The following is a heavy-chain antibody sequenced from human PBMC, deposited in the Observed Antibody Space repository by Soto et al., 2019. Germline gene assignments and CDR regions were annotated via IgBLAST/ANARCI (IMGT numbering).Heavy chain of an antibody. D-gene: IGHD3-3*01. J-gene: IGHJ6*02. CDR1: GFTFSSYA. CDR3: AKDQAYYDLWRGSLPHYYYGLAF. Sequence: PGGSLRLSCAASGFTFSSYAMSWVRQAPGKGLEWVSAISGSGGSTYYADSVKGRFTISRDNSKNTLYLQMNSLRAEDTAVYYCAKDQAYYDLWRGSLPHYYYGLAFWGQRTPVSVSS. CDR2: ISGSGGST. V-gene: IGHV3-23*01.